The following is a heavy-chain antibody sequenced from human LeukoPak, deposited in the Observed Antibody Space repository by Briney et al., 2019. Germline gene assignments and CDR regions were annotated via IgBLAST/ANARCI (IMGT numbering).Heavy chain of an antibody. CDR2: ISDSGNT. CDR3: AKDDGWVQYAN. J-gene: IGHJ4*02. D-gene: IGHD5-24*01. CDR1: GFTLSSYA. V-gene: IGHV3-23*01. Sequence: GGSLRLSCAASGFTLSSYAMSWVRQAPGKGLEWVSAISDSGNTYHADSVKGRFTISRDCSKNTLFLQMNRLRPEDAAVYYCAKDDGWVQYANWGQGTLVTVSS.